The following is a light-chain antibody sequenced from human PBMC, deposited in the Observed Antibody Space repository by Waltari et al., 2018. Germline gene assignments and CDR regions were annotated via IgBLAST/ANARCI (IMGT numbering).Light chain of an antibody. CDR1: QSLSVAY. CDR2: GAS. V-gene: IGKV3-20*01. J-gene: IGKJ2*01. Sequence: EIVLTQSPGPLSLSPGDTATLSCRASQSLSVAYLAWYQHKSGQAPRLLIYGASYRATGIPDRFSGSGSGTDFTLTITRLEPDDFAVYYCQQYDTSPGTSGQGTKLEI. CDR3: QQYDTSPGT.